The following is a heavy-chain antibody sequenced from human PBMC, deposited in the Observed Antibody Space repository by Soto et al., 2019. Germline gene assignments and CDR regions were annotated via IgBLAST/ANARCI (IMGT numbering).Heavy chain of an antibody. CDR2: IFSSGST. CDR1: GGSINTFY. J-gene: IGHJ4*02. CDR3: AREGSYSAYNFAHGIQLWSFDF. Sequence: SEPLSLTGTVSGGSINTFYWSWVRHPAGKGLEWIGRIFSSGSTSFNPSLESRVAMSVDTSKNHLSLNMSSVTAADMAVYYCAREGSYSAYNFAHGIQLWSFDFWGQGALVTVSS. D-gene: IGHD5-12*01. V-gene: IGHV4-4*07.